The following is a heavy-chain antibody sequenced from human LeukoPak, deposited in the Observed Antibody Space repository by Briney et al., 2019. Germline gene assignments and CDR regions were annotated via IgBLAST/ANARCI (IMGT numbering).Heavy chain of an antibody. V-gene: IGHV1-69*13. D-gene: IGHD5-24*01. CDR1: GGTFSSYA. Sequence: SVKVFCKASGGTFSSYAISWVRQAPGQGLEWMGRIIPTFGTTDYAQKFQARVTITADESTSTAYMDLSSLRSEDTAVYYCAREEMATLPYYFDYWGQGTLVTVSS. J-gene: IGHJ4*02. CDR2: IIPTFGTT. CDR3: AREEMATLPYYFDY.